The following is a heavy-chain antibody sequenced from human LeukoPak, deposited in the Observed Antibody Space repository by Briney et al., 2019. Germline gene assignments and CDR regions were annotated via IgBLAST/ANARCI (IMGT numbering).Heavy chain of an antibody. D-gene: IGHD4-23*01. CDR1: GYTFTSYG. V-gene: IGHV1-18*01. CDR3: ARVGVDYSGNIIKYFFDY. CDR2: ISAYNGNT. J-gene: IGHJ4*02. Sequence: GASVKVSCKASGYTFTSYGISWVRQAPEQGLEWMGWISAYNGNTNYAQKLQGRVTMTTDTSTSTAYMELRSLRSDDTAVYYCARVGVDYSGNIIKYFFDYWGQGTLVTVSS.